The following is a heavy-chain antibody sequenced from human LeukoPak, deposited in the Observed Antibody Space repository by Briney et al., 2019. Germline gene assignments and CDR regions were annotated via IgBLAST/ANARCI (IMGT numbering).Heavy chain of an antibody. CDR3: AKGGLRLYFGQFHY. V-gene: IGHV3-9*01. Sequence: GESLRLSCAASGFTFENYAMHWVRKVPGKGLEWVSGISWNGGIIGYADSVKGRFTISRDSAKNSLYLQMNSLRVEDTALYYCAKGGLRLYFGQFHYWGQGTLVTVSS. J-gene: IGHJ4*02. CDR1: GFTFENYA. CDR2: ISWNGGII. D-gene: IGHD3-10*01.